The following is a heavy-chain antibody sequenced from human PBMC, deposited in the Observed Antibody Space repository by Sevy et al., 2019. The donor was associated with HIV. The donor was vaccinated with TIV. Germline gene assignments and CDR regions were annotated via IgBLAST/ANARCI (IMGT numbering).Heavy chain of an antibody. V-gene: IGHV3-30*02. CDR3: ATTDLYYDFWSGYYRRDDAFDI. D-gene: IGHD3-3*01. Sequence: GGSLRLSCAASGFRFNNFGMYWVRQAPGKGLEGVAFIRYDGINKYYVDSVKGRSTISRDNSKNTLYLQMNSLRAEDTAVYYCATTDLYYDFWSGYYRRDDAFDIWGQGTMVTVSS. J-gene: IGHJ3*02. CDR1: GFRFNNFG. CDR2: IRYDGINK.